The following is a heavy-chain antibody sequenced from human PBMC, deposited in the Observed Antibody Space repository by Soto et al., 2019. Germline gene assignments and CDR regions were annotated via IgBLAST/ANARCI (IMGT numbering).Heavy chain of an antibody. Sequence: QVQLVQSGPELKKPGAAVRVSCKASGYTFDSYGLSWVRQAPGQGLEWLGWISTYTGNTDYPQRFQGRVTLDTDTSPSTADLDLRSLTSDDTAVYYCVRDVSVSSGSFGGYWGQGTLVTVSS. J-gene: IGHJ4*02. V-gene: IGHV1-18*01. CDR2: ISTYTGNT. CDR1: GYTFDSYG. D-gene: IGHD3-10*01. CDR3: VRDVSVSSGSFGGY.